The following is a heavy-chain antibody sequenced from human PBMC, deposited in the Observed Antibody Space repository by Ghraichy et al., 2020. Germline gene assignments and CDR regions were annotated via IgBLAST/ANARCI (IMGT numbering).Heavy chain of an antibody. CDR1: GYTFSDYY. CDR3: ARSFGGWYNPMDY. D-gene: IGHD6-19*01. J-gene: IGHJ4*02. CDR2: INAKGGGT. Sequence: ASVKVSCKASGYTFSDYYMHWVRQAPGQGLEWMGWINAKGGGTNYAQKFQGRVTMTRDTSISTADMELSRLRFDDTAVYFCARSFGGWYNPMDYWGQGTLVTVSS. V-gene: IGHV1-2*02.